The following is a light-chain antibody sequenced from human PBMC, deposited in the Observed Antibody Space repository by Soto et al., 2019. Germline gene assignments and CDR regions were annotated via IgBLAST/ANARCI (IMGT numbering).Light chain of an antibody. V-gene: IGKV1-39*01. CDR1: QSISNS. CDR2: AAS. J-gene: IGKJ1*01. Sequence: DIQITQSPSSLSASIGDRVTITCRASQSISNSLNWYQQKPGKAPKLLIYAASSLQSGVPSRFSGSGSGTDFTLTISSLQPEDFATYYCQQSYNTPWTFGQGTKVDIK. CDR3: QQSYNTPWT.